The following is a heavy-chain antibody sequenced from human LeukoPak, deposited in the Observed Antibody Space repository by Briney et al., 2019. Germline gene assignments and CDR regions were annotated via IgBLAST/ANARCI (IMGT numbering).Heavy chain of an antibody. CDR3: TREARAGNWFDH. Sequence: ASVKVSCKASGYTFNDYYIHWVRQAPGQGLEWMGWINPDSGGTKYAQKFQGRVTMTRDTSIRTVYMELSRLTYDDTAVFYCTREARAGNWFDHWGQGTLVTVSS. D-gene: IGHD5-12*01. J-gene: IGHJ5*02. V-gene: IGHV1-2*02. CDR2: INPDSGGT. CDR1: GYTFNDYY.